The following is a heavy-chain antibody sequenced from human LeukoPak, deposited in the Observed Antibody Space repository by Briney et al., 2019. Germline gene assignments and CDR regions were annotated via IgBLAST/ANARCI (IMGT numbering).Heavy chain of an antibody. V-gene: IGHV3-53*01. J-gene: IGHJ4*02. CDR2: IYSDNT. CDR1: GFTVSSNS. Sequence: PGGSLRLSFTVSGFTVSSNSMSWVRQAPGKGLEWVSFIYSDNTHYSDSVKGRFTISRDNSKNTLYLQMNSLRAEDTAVYYCARRAGAYSHPYDYRGQGTLVTVSS. D-gene: IGHD4/OR15-4a*01. CDR3: ARRAGAYSHPYDY.